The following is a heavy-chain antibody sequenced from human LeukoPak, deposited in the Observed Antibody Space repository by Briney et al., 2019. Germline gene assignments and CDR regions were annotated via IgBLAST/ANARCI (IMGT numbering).Heavy chain of an antibody. CDR1: SGSISTSNYY. CDR3: ARRTWFGELSIDY. J-gene: IGHJ4*02. D-gene: IGHD3-10*01. Sequence: SETLSLTCTVSSGSISTSNYYWGWVRQPPGKALEWIGNIFYSGSTYYSPSLKSRVTISLDTSRNQFSLKLSSVTAADTAVYYCARRTWFGELSIDYWGQGTLVTVSS. CDR2: IFYSGST. V-gene: IGHV4-39*07.